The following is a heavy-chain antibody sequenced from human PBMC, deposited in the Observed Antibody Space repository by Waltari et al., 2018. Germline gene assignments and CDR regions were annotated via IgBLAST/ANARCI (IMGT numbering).Heavy chain of an antibody. CDR1: GLTFGGFW. Sequence: EVQLVESGGGLVQPGGSLGLSCAASGLTFGGFWMTWVRQAPGKGLEWVANINEDGSEKHYVDSVKGRFTISRDNAKNSLFLQMNSLRADDTAVYYCASGGHVDYCGQGTLVTVSS. J-gene: IGHJ4*02. CDR3: ASGGHVDY. V-gene: IGHV3-7*01. CDR2: INEDGSEK.